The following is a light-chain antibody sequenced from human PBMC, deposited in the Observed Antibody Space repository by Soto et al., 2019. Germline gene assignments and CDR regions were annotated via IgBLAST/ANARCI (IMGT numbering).Light chain of an antibody. CDR2: EVN. CDR3: SSYAGSRNV. V-gene: IGLV2-8*01. CDR1: SSDVGGYNY. Sequence: QSALTQPPSASGSPGQSVAISCTGTSSDVGGYNYVSWYQQHPGKAPKLMIYEVNKRPSGVPDRFSGSKSGNTASLTVSGLQAEDEDDYYCSSYAGSRNVFGNGTKVTVL. J-gene: IGLJ1*01.